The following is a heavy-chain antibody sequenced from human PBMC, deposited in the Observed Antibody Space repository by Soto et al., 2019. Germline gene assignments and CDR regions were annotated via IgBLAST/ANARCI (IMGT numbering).Heavy chain of an antibody. CDR2: ISSSSSTI. Sequence: GGSLRLSCATSGFTFITYSMNWVRQAPGKGLEWISYISSSSSTIYYADSVQGRFTISRDSAKNSLYLQMDSLRAEDTAVYYCARSLDRHCSGTYCYGPKSYFDYWGQGPLATVSS. J-gene: IGHJ4*02. CDR3: ARSLDRHCSGTYCYGPKSYFDY. V-gene: IGHV3-48*01. D-gene: IGHD2-2*01. CDR1: GFTFITYS.